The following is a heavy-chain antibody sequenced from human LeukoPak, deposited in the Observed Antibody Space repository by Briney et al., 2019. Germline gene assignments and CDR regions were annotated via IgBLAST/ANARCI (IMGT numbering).Heavy chain of an antibody. D-gene: IGHD3/OR15-3a*01. CDR3: ARDHVAFGLCDY. Sequence: ASVKVSCKACGYTFTSYYMHWVRQAPGQGLEWMGIINPSGGSTSYAQKFQGRVTMTRDTSTSTVYMELSSLRSEDTAVYYCARDHVAFGLCDYWGQGTLVTVSS. CDR1: GYTFTSYY. CDR2: INPSGGST. V-gene: IGHV1-46*03. J-gene: IGHJ4*02.